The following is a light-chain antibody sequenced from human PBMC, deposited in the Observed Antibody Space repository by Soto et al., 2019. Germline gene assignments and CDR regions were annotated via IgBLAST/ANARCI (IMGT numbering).Light chain of an antibody. V-gene: IGKV1-5*01. CDR3: QQYNSYSLT. CDR1: QTISGW. J-gene: IGKJ4*01. CDR2: DVS. Sequence: DIQMTQSPSTLSASVGDRVTITCRASQTISGWLAWYQQKPGKAPELLIYDVSSLQSGVPPRFSGSGSGTEFTLTISSLQPDDFATYYCQQYNSYSLTFGGGTKVDIK.